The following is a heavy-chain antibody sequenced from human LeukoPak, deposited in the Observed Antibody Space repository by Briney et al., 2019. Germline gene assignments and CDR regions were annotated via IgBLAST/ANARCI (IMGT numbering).Heavy chain of an antibody. Sequence: PGGSLRLSCAASCFTFSSYTFYWFRQAPGKGLEWVASVSVEGIGRYFPGSVEGRFAISRDDSKKSVFLLMSNVRPEDTALYFCAAVTKVDFDYWGQGTLVTVSS. CDR1: CFTFSSYT. CDR2: VSVEGIGR. D-gene: IGHD4-11*01. J-gene: IGHJ4*02. V-gene: IGHV3-30*09. CDR3: AAVTKVDFDY.